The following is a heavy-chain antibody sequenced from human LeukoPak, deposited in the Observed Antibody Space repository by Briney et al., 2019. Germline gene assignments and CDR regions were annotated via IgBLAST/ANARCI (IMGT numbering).Heavy chain of an antibody. Sequence: GGSLRLSCAASGFTFSSYWMSWVRQAPGKGLEWVANIKQDGCEKYYVDSVKGRFTISRDNAKNSLYLQMNSLRAEDTAVYYCARVKGLGYYDSSGYYEYYFDYWGQGTLVTVSS. CDR2: IKQDGCEK. J-gene: IGHJ4*02. D-gene: IGHD3-22*01. CDR3: ARVKGLGYYDSSGYYEYYFDY. V-gene: IGHV3-7*01. CDR1: GFTFSSYW.